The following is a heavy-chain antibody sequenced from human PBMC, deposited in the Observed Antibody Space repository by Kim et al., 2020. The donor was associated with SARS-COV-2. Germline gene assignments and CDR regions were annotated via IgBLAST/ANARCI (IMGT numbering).Heavy chain of an antibody. V-gene: IGHV3-23*01. D-gene: IGHD3-22*01. CDR1: GFTFSSYA. CDR2: ITGSGDAT. CDR3: VKDPHSSGFFYGMDV. Sequence: GGSLRLSCAPSGFTFSSYAMAWVRQAPGKGLEYVSSITGSGDATNYADSVKGRFTISRDNSRNTLYLQMNILRAEDTAVYYCVKDPHSSGFFYGMDVWG. J-gene: IGHJ6*02.